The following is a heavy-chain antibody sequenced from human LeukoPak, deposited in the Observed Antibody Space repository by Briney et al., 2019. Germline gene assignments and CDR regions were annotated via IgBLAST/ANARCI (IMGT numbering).Heavy chain of an antibody. D-gene: IGHD3-22*01. CDR1: GYTFPNYG. J-gene: IGHJ4*02. CDR2: IGAYNGNT. V-gene: IGHV1-18*01. Sequence: ASVKVSFKPSGYTFPNYGINWVRPAPGQALEWMGWIGAYNGNTNYAQKLHGRVTMTTDTSTSTAYMEPRSLRSDDTAVYYCARGVLDSSGYYQAFDYWGQGTLVTVSS. CDR3: ARGVLDSSGYYQAFDY.